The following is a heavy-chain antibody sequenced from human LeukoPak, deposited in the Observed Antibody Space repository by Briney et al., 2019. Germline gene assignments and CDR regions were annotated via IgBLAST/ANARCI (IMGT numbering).Heavy chain of an antibody. D-gene: IGHD5-24*01. V-gene: IGHV5-51*01. J-gene: IGHJ4*02. CDR1: GYTFTTYW. CDR3: ARRDGSYFDY. Sequence: KVSCKASGYTFTTYWIGWVRQMPGKGLEWMGVIYPGDSETRYSPSFQGQVTISVDRSTSTAYMQWSSLKASDSAMYFCARRDGSYFDYWGQGTLVTVSS. CDR2: IYPGDSET.